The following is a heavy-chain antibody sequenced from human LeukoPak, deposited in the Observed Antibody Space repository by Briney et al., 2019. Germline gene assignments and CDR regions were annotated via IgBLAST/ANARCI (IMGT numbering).Heavy chain of an antibody. J-gene: IGHJ4*02. CDR2: ISGSGGST. CDR1: GFTFSSYA. CDR3: AKDLSWGLLPYYFDY. D-gene: IGHD1-26*01. Sequence: PGGSLRLSCAASGFTFSSYAMSWVRQAPGKGLEWVSAISGSGGSTYYADSVKGRFTISRDNSKNTLYLQMNSLRAEDTAVYYCAKDLSWGLLPYYFDYWGQGTLVTVSS. V-gene: IGHV3-23*01.